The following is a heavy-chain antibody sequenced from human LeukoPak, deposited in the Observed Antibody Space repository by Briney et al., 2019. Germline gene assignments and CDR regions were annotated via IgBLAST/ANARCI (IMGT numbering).Heavy chain of an antibody. Sequence: GGSLRLSSAASGFTFTSYGMHWVGQAAGKGLDWLAFLRYDGSNKYYADSVKGRFTISRDNSKNTLYLQMTSLRAEDTAVYYCAKAGSEYSSSWYLCDYWGQGILVTVSS. CDR1: GFTFTSYG. CDR3: AKAGSEYSSSWYLCDY. V-gene: IGHV3-30*02. CDR2: LRYDGSNK. J-gene: IGHJ4*02. D-gene: IGHD6-13*01.